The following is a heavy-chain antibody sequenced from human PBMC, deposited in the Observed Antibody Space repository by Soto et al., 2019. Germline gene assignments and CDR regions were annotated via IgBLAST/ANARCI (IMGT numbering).Heavy chain of an antibody. Sequence: EVQLVESGGGLVKPGGSLRLSCAASGFSFSYAWMSWVRQAPGKGLEWVSSISSSSSYIYYADSVKGRFTISRDNAKNSLYLQMNSLRAEDTAVYYCARLTMTTVTNWFDPWGQGTLVTVSS. J-gene: IGHJ5*02. CDR1: GFSFSYAW. V-gene: IGHV3-21*01. D-gene: IGHD4-17*01. CDR2: ISSSSSYI. CDR3: ARLTMTTVTNWFDP.